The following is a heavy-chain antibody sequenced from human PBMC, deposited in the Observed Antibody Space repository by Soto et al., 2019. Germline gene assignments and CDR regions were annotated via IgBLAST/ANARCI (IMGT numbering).Heavy chain of an antibody. J-gene: IGHJ6*02. V-gene: IGHV1-2*04. CDR2: INPNSGGT. CDR1: GYTFTGYY. Sequence: GASVKVSCKASGYTFTGYYMHWVRQAPGQGLEWMGWINPNSGGTNYAQKFQGWVTMTRDTSISTAYMELSRLRSDDTAVYYCARDQARYCGGDCYHDYHYYGMDVWGQGTTVTVS. CDR3: ARDQARYCGGDCYHDYHYYGMDV. D-gene: IGHD2-21*02.